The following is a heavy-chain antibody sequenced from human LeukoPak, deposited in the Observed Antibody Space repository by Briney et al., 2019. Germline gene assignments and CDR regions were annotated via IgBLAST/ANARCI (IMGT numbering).Heavy chain of an antibody. D-gene: IGHD3-16*01. V-gene: IGHV4-61*02. CDR3: ARFGAAPRARAFDI. CDR1: GGSISSGSYY. J-gene: IGHJ3*02. CDR2: IYTSGST. Sequence: SETLSLTCTVSGGSISSGSYYWSWIRQPAGKGLEWIGRIYTSGSTNYNPSLKSRVTLSVDTPKNQFSLKLSSVTAADTAVYYCARFGAAPRARAFDIWGQGTMVTVSS.